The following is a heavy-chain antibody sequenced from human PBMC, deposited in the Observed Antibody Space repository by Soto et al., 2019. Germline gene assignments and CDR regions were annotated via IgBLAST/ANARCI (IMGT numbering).Heavy chain of an antibody. V-gene: IGHV4-59*01. CDR1: GGSMIAYY. J-gene: IGHJ4*02. CDR2: TYYSGST. D-gene: IGHD6-13*01. CDR3: ARVRGTAGKRYFDY. Sequence: SETLSLTCTVSGGSMIAYYWNWMRQPPGKGLQWIGYTYYSGSTIYNPSLKSRVTISVDSSKNQFSLKLDSVTPADTAVYYCARVRGTAGKRYFDYWGPGTLVTVYS.